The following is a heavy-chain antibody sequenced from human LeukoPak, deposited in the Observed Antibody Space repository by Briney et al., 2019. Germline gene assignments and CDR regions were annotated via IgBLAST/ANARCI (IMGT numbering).Heavy chain of an antibody. V-gene: IGHV1-2*02. J-gene: IGHJ4*02. CDR3: AREISGYSDY. CDR1: GYTFTGYY. D-gene: IGHD3-22*01. Sequence: ASVKVSCKASGYTFTGYYMHWVRQAPGQGLEWMGWINANSGDTKYAQKFQGRVTMTRDTSISTAYMELSRLRSDDTAMYYCAREISGYSDYWGQGTLVTFSS. CDR2: INANSGDT.